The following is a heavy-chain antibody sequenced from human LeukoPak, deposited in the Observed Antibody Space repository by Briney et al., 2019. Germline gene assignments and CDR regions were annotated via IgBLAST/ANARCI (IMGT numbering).Heavy chain of an antibody. CDR2: INIDSGLA. D-gene: IGHD2-21*01. CDR1: GFIFTDYA. J-gene: IGHJ2*01. CDR3: ARECDAVVVSGYFDL. V-gene: IGHV1-3*04. Sequence: GASVKVSCKASGFIFTDYAMHWVRQGTGQRLEWMGWINIDSGLAKYSQNFQDRVSITRDISTTTMYMELNSLTSEDTAVYYCARECDAVVVSGYFDLWGRGTLITVSS.